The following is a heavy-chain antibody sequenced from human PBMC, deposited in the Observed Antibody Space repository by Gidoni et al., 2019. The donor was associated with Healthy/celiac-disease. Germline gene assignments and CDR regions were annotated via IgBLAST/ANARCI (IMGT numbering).Heavy chain of an antibody. Sequence: GKGLEWVANIKQDGSEKYYVDSVKGRFTISRDNAKNSLYLQMNSLRAEDTAVYYCARDPGWRWLQRGGLDYWGQGTLVTVSS. J-gene: IGHJ4*02. CDR3: ARDPGWRWLQRGGLDY. CDR2: IKQDGSEK. V-gene: IGHV3-7*05. D-gene: IGHD5-12*01.